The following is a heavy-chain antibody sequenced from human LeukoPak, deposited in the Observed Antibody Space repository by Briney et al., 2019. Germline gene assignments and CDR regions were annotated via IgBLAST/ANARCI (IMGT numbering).Heavy chain of an antibody. D-gene: IGHD3-10*01. CDR1: GFTVSSNY. J-gene: IGHJ4*02. Sequence: HTGGSLRLSCAASGFTVSSNYMSWVRQAPGKGLEWVSVIYSSGSTYYADSVKGRFTISRDNAKTSLYLQMNRLRAEDTALYYCARDLRFGELSEYWGQGILVTVSS. V-gene: IGHV3-53*01. CDR3: ARDLRFGELSEY. CDR2: IYSSGST.